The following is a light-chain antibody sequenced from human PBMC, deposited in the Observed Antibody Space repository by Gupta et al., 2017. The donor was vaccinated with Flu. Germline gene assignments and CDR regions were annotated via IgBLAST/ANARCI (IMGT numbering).Light chain of an antibody. J-gene: IGLJ2*01. V-gene: IGLV2-8*01. CDR2: EVT. Sequence: GQSVTISCTGTSIDVGCYNYVSWYQQHPGKAPQLMIYEVTKRPSGVPDRFSGSKSGNTASLTVSGLQAEDGADYYCSSFAGRLVFGGGTKLTVL. CDR1: SIDVGCYNY. CDR3: SSFAGRLV.